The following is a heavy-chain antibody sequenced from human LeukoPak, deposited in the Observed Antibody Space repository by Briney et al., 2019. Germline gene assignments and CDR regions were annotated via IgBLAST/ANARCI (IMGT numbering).Heavy chain of an antibody. Sequence: GGSLRLSCAASGFTFSSYGMYWVRHAPGKGLEWVSVILYDGNNKFYADSAKGRFTISRDNSKNTLYMLMNSLRAEDTAVYYCAKDRSQVTEYSNSWYLDSSYYGMDVWGEGTTVTVSS. CDR2: ILYDGNNK. V-gene: IGHV3-30*18. CDR3: AKDRSQVTEYSNSWYLDSSYYGMDV. CDR1: GFTFSSYG. J-gene: IGHJ6*04. D-gene: IGHD6-13*01.